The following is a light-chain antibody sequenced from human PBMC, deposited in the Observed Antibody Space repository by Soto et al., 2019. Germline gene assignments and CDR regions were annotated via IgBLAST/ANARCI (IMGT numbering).Light chain of an antibody. CDR3: KQCYTTLVT. V-gene: IGKV4-1*01. J-gene: IGKJ1*01. CDR1: QSLLHV. Sequence: DIVMTQSPDSLAVSLGERATINCKSSQSLLHVAWYQQKPGQPPKLLIYWASTRESGVPDRFSGSGYGTDFTLTESSMNVEYVAVYYCKQCYTTLVTFGQGTNVEIK. CDR2: WAS.